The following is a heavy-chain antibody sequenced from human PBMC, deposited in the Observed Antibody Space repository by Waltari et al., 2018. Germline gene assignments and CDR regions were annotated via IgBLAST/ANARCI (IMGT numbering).Heavy chain of an antibody. V-gene: IGHV6-1*01. J-gene: IGHJ3*02. CDR3: AREDEQWGEGI. CDR2: TYYRSKWYN. CDR1: GARAAPHSAA. D-gene: IGHD6-19*01. Sequence: QVQLQQSGPGLVKPSTTLLLNGGSSGARAAPHSAAWTRSGQAPSRGLEWLGRTYYRSKWYNDYAVSVKGRITINPDTSKNQFSLQLNSVTPEDTAVYYCAREDEQWGEGIWGQGTVVTVSS.